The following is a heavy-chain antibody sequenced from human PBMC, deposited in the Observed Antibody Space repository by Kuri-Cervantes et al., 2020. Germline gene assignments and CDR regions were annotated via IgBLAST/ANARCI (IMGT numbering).Heavy chain of an antibody. V-gene: IGHV3-48*01. J-gene: IGHJ4*02. D-gene: IGHD3-3*01. CDR3: ARGAYDFWSGPVY. CDR2: ISSSSSTI. CDR1: GFTFSSYS. Sequence: GGSLRLSCAASGFTFSSYSMNWVRQAPGKGLEWVSYISSSSSTIYYADSVKGRFTISRDNAKNTLYLQMNSLRAEDTAVYYCARGAYDFWSGPVYWGQGTLVTVSS.